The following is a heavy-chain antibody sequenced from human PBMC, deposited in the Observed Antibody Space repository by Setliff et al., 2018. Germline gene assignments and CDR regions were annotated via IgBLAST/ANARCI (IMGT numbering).Heavy chain of an antibody. CDR1: GYTFISYG. CDR3: ARVLFHCSSTSCYAFDI. V-gene: IGHV1-18*01. Sequence: ASVKVSCKASGYTFISYGISWVRQAPGQGLEWMGWISAYNGNTNYAQKLQGRVTMTTDTSTSTAYMELRSLRSDDTAVYYCARVLFHCSSTSCYAFDIWGQGTTVTVSS. CDR2: ISAYNGNT. D-gene: IGHD2-2*01. J-gene: IGHJ3*02.